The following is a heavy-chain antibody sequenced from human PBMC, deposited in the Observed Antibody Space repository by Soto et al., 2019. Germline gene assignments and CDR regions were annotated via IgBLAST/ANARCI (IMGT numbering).Heavy chain of an antibody. CDR2: IYYSGST. CDR3: ARGGGDFWSGYFPFFDY. J-gene: IGHJ4*02. CDR1: GGSISSGDYY. Sequence: QVQLQESGPGLVKPSQTLSLTCTVSGGSISSGDYYWSWIRQPPGKCLEWIGYIYYSGSTYYNPSLKSRVTISVDTSKNQFSLKLSSVTAADTAVYYCARGGGDFWSGYFPFFDYWGQGTLVTVSS. D-gene: IGHD3-3*01. V-gene: IGHV4-30-4*01.